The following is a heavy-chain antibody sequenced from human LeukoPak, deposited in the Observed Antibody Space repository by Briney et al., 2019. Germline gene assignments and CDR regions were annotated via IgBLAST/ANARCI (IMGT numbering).Heavy chain of an antibody. CDR2: IYPGDSDT. CDR1: GYRYTSYW. V-gene: IGHV5-51*01. Sequence: GESLKISCKGSGYRYTSYWIAWVRQLPGKGLEWMGIIYPGDSDTRYSPSFQGQVTISADKSISTAYLQWSSLRASDSAMYYCARGDGYSGYDLGDYFDYWGQGTLATVSS. J-gene: IGHJ4*02. CDR3: ARGDGYSGYDLGDYFDY. D-gene: IGHD5-12*01.